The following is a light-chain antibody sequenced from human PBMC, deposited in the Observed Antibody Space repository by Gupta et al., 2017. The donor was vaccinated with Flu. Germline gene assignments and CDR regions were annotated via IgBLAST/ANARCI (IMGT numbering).Light chain of an antibody. CDR2: RNY. CDR3: AAWDDSLSSWV. CDR1: RANIGSNY. Sequence: RVTVPGSGGRANIGSNYVYWYQQLPGTAPKLLIYRNYQRPSGVPDRFSGSKSGTSASLAISGLRSEDEADYYCAAWDDSLSSWVFGGGTKLTVL. V-gene: IGLV1-47*01. J-gene: IGLJ3*02.